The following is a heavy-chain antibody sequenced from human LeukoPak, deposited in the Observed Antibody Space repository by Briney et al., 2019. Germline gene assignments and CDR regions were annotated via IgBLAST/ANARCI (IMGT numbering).Heavy chain of an antibody. J-gene: IGHJ4*02. CDR2: IRYDESDH. CDR1: GFTFSNYD. Sequence: GSLRLSCAASGFTFSNYDMHWVRQAPGKGLEWVASIRYDESDHYYADSVKGRFTISRDNSKNTLYLQMNSLRAEDTAVYYCAKDRGEPAAYFDYWGQGTLVTVSS. D-gene: IGHD2-2*01. V-gene: IGHV3-30*02. CDR3: AKDRGEPAAYFDY.